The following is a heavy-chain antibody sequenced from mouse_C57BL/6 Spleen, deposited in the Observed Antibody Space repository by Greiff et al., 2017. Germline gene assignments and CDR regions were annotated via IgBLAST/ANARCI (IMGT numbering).Heavy chain of an antibody. V-gene: IGHV1-76*01. CDR1: GYTFTDYY. Sequence: VQLQQSGAELVRPGASVKLSCKASGYTFTDYYINWVKQRPGQGLEWIARIYPGSGNTYYNEKFKGKATLTAEKSSSNAYMQLSSLTSEDSAVYFCARWGDYDEGDFDYWGQGTTLTVSS. CDR3: ARWGDYDEGDFDY. J-gene: IGHJ2*01. CDR2: IYPGSGNT. D-gene: IGHD2-4*01.